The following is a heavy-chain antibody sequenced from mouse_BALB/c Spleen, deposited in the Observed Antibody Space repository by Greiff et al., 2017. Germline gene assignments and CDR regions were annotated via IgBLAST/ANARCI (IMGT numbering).Heavy chain of an antibody. CDR3: ARGDYYGSSNWYFDV. CDR1: GFSLTSYG. Sequence: VQLVESGPGLVAPSQSLSITCTVSGFSLTSYGVHWVRQPPGKGLEWLGVIWAGGSTNYNSALMSRLSISKDNSKSQVVLKMNSLQTDDTAMYYCARGDYYGSSNWYFDVWGAGTTVTVSS. V-gene: IGHV2-9*02. CDR2: IWAGGST. D-gene: IGHD1-1*01. J-gene: IGHJ1*01.